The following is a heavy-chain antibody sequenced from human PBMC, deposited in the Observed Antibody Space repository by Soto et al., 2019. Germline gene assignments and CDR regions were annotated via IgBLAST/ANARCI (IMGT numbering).Heavy chain of an antibody. J-gene: IGHJ4*02. V-gene: IGHV3-66*01. CDR1: GFTVSSNY. D-gene: IGHD3-22*01. Sequence: EVQLVESGGGLVQPGGSLRLSCAASGFTVSSNYMTWVHQAPGKGLEWVSVIYSGGSTYYADSVKGRFTISRDNSKNTLYLQMNSLRAEDTAVYYCASRYYYDSSGYHFWGQGTLVTVSS. CDR2: IYSGGST. CDR3: ASRYYYDSSGYHF.